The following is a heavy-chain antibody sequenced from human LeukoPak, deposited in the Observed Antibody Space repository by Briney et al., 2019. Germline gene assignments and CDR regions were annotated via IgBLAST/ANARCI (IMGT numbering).Heavy chain of an antibody. V-gene: IGHV1-69*13. J-gene: IGHJ6*02. CDR2: IVPIFGTA. CDR1: GGTFSSYA. D-gene: IGHD6-13*01. CDR3: AGGIAAAGTVGFYYYGMDV. Sequence: SVKVSCKASGGTFSSYAISWVRQAPGQGLEWMGGIVPIFGTANYAQKFQGRVTITADESTSTAYMELSSLRSEDTAVYYCAGGIAAAGTVGFYYYGMDVWGQGTTVTVSS.